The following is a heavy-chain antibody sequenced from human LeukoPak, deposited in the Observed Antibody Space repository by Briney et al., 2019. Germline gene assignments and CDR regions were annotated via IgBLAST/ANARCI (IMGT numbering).Heavy chain of an antibody. V-gene: IGHV3-23*01. CDR2: ISGSGSST. D-gene: IGHD2-15*01. CDR3: ARASYCSGGICYYYY. CDR1: GFTFNSYT. J-gene: IGHJ4*02. Sequence: GGSLRLSCAASGFTFNSYTMTWVRQAPGKGLEWVSTISGSGSSTYYADPVKGRFTISRDNSKNTLYLQMNSLRAEDTAVYYCARASYCSGGICYYYYWGQGTLVTVSS.